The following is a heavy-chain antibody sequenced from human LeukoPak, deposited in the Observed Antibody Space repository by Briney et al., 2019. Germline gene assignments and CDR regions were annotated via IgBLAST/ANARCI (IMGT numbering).Heavy chain of an antibody. CDR1: GGSISSYY. CDR3: ARGGWTSYFDY. D-gene: IGHD6-19*01. Sequence: PSETLSLTCTVSGGSISSYYWSWIRQPPGQGLEWIGYIYYSASTNYNPSLKSRVTISVDTSKNQFSLKLSSVTAADTAVYYCARGGWTSYFDYWGQGTLVTVSS. V-gene: IGHV4-59*01. J-gene: IGHJ4*02. CDR2: IYYSAST.